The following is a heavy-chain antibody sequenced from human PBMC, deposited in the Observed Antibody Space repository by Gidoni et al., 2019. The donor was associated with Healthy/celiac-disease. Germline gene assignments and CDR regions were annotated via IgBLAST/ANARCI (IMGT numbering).Heavy chain of an antibody. J-gene: IGHJ5*02. CDR2: INHSGST. CDR1: GGSFSGYY. V-gene: IGHV4-34*01. Sequence: QVQLQQWGAGLLKPSETLSLTCAVYGGSFSGYYWSWIRQPPGKGLEWIGEINHSGSTNYNPSLKSRVTISVDTSKNQFSLKLSSVTAADTAVYYCARVRVVVVPAAIWWFDPWGQGTLVTVSS. CDR3: ARVRVVVVPAAIWWFDP. D-gene: IGHD2-2*01.